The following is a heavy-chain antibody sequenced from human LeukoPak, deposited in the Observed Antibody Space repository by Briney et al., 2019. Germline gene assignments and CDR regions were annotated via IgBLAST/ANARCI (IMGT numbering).Heavy chain of an antibody. Sequence: TGGSLRLSCAASGFTVSSSYMSWVRQAPGKGLEWVSVMYSGGSTYYADSVKGRFTISRDNSKNTLYLQMNSLRAEDTAVYYCARDFGGSGSGYMGVWGKGTTVTVSS. V-gene: IGHV3-66*02. CDR2: MYSGGST. D-gene: IGHD3-10*01. CDR3: ARDFGGSGSGYMGV. J-gene: IGHJ6*03. CDR1: GFTVSSSY.